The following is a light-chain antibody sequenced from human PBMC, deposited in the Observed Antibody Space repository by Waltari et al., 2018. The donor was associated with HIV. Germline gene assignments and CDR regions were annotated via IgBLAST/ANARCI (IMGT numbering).Light chain of an antibody. V-gene: IGLV3-1*01. J-gene: IGLJ3*02. CDR2: QDS. CDR1: KLGDKY. Sequence: SYELTQPPSLSVSPGQTASITCSGDKLGDKYACWYQQKPGQSPVLVMYQDSKRPSGIPERFSGSNSGNTATLTISGTQAMDEADYYCQAWDSSTWVFGGGTKLTVL. CDR3: QAWDSSTWV.